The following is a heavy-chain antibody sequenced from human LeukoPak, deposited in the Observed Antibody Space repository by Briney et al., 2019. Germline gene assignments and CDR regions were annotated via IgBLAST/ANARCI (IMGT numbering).Heavy chain of an antibody. J-gene: IGHJ4*02. CDR1: GYTFSSYA. D-gene: IGHD3-10*01. CDR2: ISGSGGST. CDR3: AKMAPVGLLWFGELLTDY. Sequence: GGCLRLSCAASGYTFSSYAMSWVRQAPGKGLEWVSAISGSGGSTYYADSVKGRFTISRDNSKNTLYLQMNSLRAEDTAVYYCAKMAPVGLLWFGELLTDYWGQGTLVTVSS. V-gene: IGHV3-23*01.